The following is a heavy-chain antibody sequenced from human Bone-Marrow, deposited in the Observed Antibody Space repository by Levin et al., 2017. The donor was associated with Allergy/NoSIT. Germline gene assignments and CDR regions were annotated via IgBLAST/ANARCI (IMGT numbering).Heavy chain of an antibody. D-gene: IGHD2-15*01. CDR3: ARVMVWIAATTPHYYYYGMDV. Sequence: SETLSLTCTVSGGSISSYYWSWIRQPAGKGLEWIGRIYTSGSTNYNPSLKSRVTMSVDTSKNQFSLKLSSVTAADTAVYYCARVMVWIAATTPHYYYYGMDVWGQGTTVTVSS. CDR2: IYTSGST. V-gene: IGHV4-4*07. CDR1: GGSISSYY. J-gene: IGHJ6*02.